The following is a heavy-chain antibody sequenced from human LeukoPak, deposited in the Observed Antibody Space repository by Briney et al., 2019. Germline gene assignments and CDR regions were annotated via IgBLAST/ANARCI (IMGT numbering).Heavy chain of an antibody. J-gene: IGHJ4*02. D-gene: IGHD2/OR15-2a*01. V-gene: IGHV3-23*01. Sequence: GGSLRLSCAASGFTFRSYPMNWVRRAPGKGLEWVSTISGSGGSTYYADSVKGRFTISRDNSKNTLYLQMNRLRAEDTAVYYCAKERTQTTSFDYWGQGTLVTVSS. CDR2: ISGSGGST. CDR1: GFTFRSYP. CDR3: AKERTQTTSFDY.